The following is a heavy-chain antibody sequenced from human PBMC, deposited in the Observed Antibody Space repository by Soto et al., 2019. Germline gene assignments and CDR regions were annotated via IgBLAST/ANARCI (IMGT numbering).Heavy chain of an antibody. J-gene: IGHJ6*02. CDR3: ARDYSSGWHRYYYYYYGMDV. V-gene: IGHV1-8*01. Sequence: ASVKVSCKASGYTFTSYDINWGRHATGQGLEWMGWMNPNSGNTGYAQKFQGRVTMTRNTSISTAYMELSSLRSEDTAVYYCARDYSSGWHRYYYYYYGMDVWGQGTTVTVSS. CDR1: GYTFTSYD. D-gene: IGHD6-19*01. CDR2: MNPNSGNT.